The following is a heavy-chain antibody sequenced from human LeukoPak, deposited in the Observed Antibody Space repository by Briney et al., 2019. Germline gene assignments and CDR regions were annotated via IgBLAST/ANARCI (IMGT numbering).Heavy chain of an antibody. D-gene: IGHD3-3*01. Sequence: ASVKVSCKASGYIVTTYGISWVRQAPGQGLEWMGWISSYNGNTIYAQRFQGRLTMTTDTSTSTAYMELRSLRSDDTAVYYCARDSRIRDSERLLYPLDYWGQGALVTVSS. J-gene: IGHJ4*02. CDR1: GYIVTTYG. CDR3: ARDSRIRDSERLLYPLDY. V-gene: IGHV1-18*01. CDR2: ISSYNGNT.